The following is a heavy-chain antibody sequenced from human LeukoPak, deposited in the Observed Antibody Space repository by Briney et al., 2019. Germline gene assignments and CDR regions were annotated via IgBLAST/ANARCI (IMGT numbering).Heavy chain of an antibody. V-gene: IGHV3-7*01. CDR1: GFTFSSYW. CDR2: IKQDGSEK. J-gene: IGHJ1*01. Sequence: GGSLRLSCAASGFTFSSYWMSWVRQAPGKGLEWVANIKQDGSEKYYVDSVKGRFTISRDNAKNSLYLQMNSLRAEDMAVYFCVRDLMGSGSTTAYLHHWGQGTLVTVSS. D-gene: IGHD1-1*01. CDR3: VRDLMGSGSTTAYLHH.